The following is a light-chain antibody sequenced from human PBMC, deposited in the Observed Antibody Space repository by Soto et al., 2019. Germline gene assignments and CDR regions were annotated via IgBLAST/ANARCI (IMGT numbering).Light chain of an antibody. CDR2: KIS. V-gene: IGKV2-24*01. CDR1: QSVVHSNGNTY. CDR3: MQATHFPRT. Sequence: DVVMTQTPLSSPVTLGQSAPISCRSSQSVVHSNGNTYVNWRQQRPGQPPRLLIYKISNRCSGVPDRFSGSGAVTDFTLTISRVEAEDVGVYYCMQATHFPRTFGEGTKVEIK. J-gene: IGKJ1*01.